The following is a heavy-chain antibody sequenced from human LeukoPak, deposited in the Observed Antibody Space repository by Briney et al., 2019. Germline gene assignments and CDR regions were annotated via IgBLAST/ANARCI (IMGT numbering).Heavy chain of an antibody. Sequence: ASVKVSCKASGGTFSSYAISWVRQAPGQGLEWMGGIIPIFGTANYAQKFQGRVTITTDESTSTAYMERSSLRSEDTAVYYCATRGVNWSFDYWGQGTLVTVSS. J-gene: IGHJ4*02. D-gene: IGHD3-10*01. V-gene: IGHV1-69*05. CDR2: IIPIFGTA. CDR1: GGTFSSYA. CDR3: ATRGVNWSFDY.